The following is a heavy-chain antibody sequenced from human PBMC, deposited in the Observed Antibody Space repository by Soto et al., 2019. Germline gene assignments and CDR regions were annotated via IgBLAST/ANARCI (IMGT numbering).Heavy chain of an antibody. CDR1: GFPFSNYA. CDR2: ISYDGSNK. Sequence: VQLVESGGGVVQPGRSLRLSCAASGFPFSNYAMQWVRQTPGKGLEWVTVISYDGSNKFYADTVKGRFTISRDNSKNPLYLQMNSLRADDTAVYYCAREEVSNYYFDYWGQGARVTVSS. V-gene: IGHV3-30-3*01. CDR3: AREEVSNYYFDY. J-gene: IGHJ4*02. D-gene: IGHD6-6*01.